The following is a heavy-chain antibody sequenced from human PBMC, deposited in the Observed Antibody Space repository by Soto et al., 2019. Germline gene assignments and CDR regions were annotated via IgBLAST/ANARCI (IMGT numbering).Heavy chain of an antibody. D-gene: IGHD2-15*01. V-gene: IGHV3-30*18. J-gene: IGHJ4*02. CDR2: ISYDGSNK. CDR3: AKEVVAATHFDD. CDR1: GFTFSSYG. Sequence: QVQLVESGGGVVQPGRSLRLSCAASGFTFSSYGMHWVRQAPGKGLEWVAVISYDGSNKYYADSVKGRFTISRDNSKNSLYLQVNRVRAEDSAVYYCAKEVVAATHFDDWGQGTLVTLSS.